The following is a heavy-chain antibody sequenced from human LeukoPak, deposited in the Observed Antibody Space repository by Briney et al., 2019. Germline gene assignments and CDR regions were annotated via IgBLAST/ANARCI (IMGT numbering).Heavy chain of an antibody. D-gene: IGHD3-22*01. CDR2: ISYDGSNK. V-gene: IGHV3-30*03. CDR3: ARDRRPLSGYYPHDAFDI. CDR1: GFTFSSYG. J-gene: IGHJ3*02. Sequence: GGSLRLSCAASGFTFSSYGMHWVRQAPGKGLEWVAVISYDGSNKYYADSVKGRFTISRDNSKNTLYLQMNSLRAEDTAVYYCARDRRPLSGYYPHDAFDIWGQGTMVTVSS.